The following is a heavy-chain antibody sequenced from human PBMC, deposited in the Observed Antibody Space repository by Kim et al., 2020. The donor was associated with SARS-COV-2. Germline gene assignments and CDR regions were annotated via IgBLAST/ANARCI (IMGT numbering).Heavy chain of an antibody. J-gene: IGHJ4*02. V-gene: IGHV5-51*01. CDR1: GYSFSTSW. Sequence: GESLKISCKCSGYSFSTSWIGWVRQMPGKGLEWMGIIYPGDSDTRYSPLFQGQVTISADESVNTAYLQWNSLKASDTAMCYCARRGGSLKYFDYWGQGTLLTVSS. CDR3: ARRGGSLKYFDY. CDR2: IYPGDSDT. D-gene: IGHD1-26*01.